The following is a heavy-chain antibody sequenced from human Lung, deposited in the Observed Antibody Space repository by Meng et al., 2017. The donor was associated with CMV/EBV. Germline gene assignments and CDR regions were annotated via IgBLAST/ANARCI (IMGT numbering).Heavy chain of an antibody. V-gene: IGHV3-48*03. D-gene: IGHD2-15*01. CDR3: TRGGKTAEYCSGGSCFHNWFDP. J-gene: IGHJ5*02. Sequence: GGSLRLSCAASGFTFSDYEMNWVRQAPGKGLEWVSYISTSGGSIHYADSMRGRFTISRDNTKNSLYLQMNSLRDEDTAIYYCTRGGKTAEYCSGGSCFHNWFDPWGQGTLVTVSP. CDR2: ISTSGGSI. CDR1: GFTFSDYE.